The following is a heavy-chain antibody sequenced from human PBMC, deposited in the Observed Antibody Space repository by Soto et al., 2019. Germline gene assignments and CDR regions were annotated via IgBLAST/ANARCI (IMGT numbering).Heavy chain of an antibody. J-gene: IGHJ4*02. V-gene: IGHV4-59*01. CDR2: IYYSGST. CDR1: GGSISSYY. Sequence: SETLSLTCTVSGGSISSYYWSWIRQPPGKGLEWIGYIYYSGSTNYNPSLKSRVTISVDTSKNQFSLTVTNVDPVDTATYYCARIVRHCGGGGCYPNFDNWGQGTPVTVSS. CDR3: ARIVRHCGGGGCYPNFDN. D-gene: IGHD2-15*01.